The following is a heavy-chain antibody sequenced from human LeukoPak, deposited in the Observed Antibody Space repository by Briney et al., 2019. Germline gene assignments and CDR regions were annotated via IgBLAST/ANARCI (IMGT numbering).Heavy chain of an antibody. CDR2: ISSSGRGGNT. V-gene: IGHV3-23*01. CDR3: AKDRAVGASYWYFDL. D-gene: IGHD1-26*01. Sequence: GGSLRLSCAASGVTLSSYAMSWARQAPGKGLEWASGISSSGRGGNTYYADSVKGRFTISRDSSKNTLFLHMNTLRAEDTAIYYCAKDRAVGASYWYFDLWGRGTLVTVSS. CDR1: GVTLSSYA. J-gene: IGHJ2*01.